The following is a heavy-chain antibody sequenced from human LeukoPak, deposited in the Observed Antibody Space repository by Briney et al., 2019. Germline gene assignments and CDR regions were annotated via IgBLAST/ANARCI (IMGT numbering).Heavy chain of an antibody. CDR2: ITGSGSST. D-gene: IGHD3-9*01. Sequence: PGGSLRLSCAASGLTFSSYAMSWVRQAPGKGLEWVSSITGSGSSTYYADSVKGRFTISRDNSKNTLYLQMNSLRAEDTAVYYCAKLAEYFDILTGYYYTTAPDYWGQGTLVTVSS. J-gene: IGHJ4*02. V-gene: IGHV3-23*01. CDR3: AKLAEYFDILTGYYYTTAPDY. CDR1: GLTFSSYA.